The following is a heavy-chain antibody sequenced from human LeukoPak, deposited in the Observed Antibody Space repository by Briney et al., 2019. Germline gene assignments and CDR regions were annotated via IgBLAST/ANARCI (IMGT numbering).Heavy chain of an antibody. J-gene: IGHJ4*02. V-gene: IGHV4-31*03. D-gene: IGHD1-1*01. CDR3: AVGVQTYFDY. Sequence: SETLSLTCTVSSDSISGGGYYWSWIRQHPGKGLEWIGSIFYNGSTYFSPSLKSRVSISVDTSKKQFSLKLRSVAAADTAVYYCAVGVQTYFDYWGQGTLVTVSS. CDR2: IFYNGST. CDR1: SDSISGGGYY.